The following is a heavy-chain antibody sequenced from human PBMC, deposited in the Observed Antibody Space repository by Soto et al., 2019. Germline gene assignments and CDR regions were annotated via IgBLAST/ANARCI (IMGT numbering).Heavy chain of an antibody. Sequence: LRLSCAASGFTFSSYAMHWVRQAPGKGLEWVAVISYDGSNKYYADSVKGRFTISRDNSKNTLYLQMNSLRAEDTAVYYCARRSDSSGYYYDDYWGQGTLVTVSS. CDR2: ISYDGSNK. V-gene: IGHV3-30-3*01. CDR1: GFTFSSYA. CDR3: ARRSDSSGYYYDDY. D-gene: IGHD3-22*01. J-gene: IGHJ4*02.